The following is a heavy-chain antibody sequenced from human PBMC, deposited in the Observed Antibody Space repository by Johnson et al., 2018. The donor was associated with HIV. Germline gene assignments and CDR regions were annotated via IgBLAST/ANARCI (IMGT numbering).Heavy chain of an antibody. CDR2: IKQDGSEK. Sequence: VQLVESGGGLVQPGGSLRLSCAASGFSLSRYWMSWVRQAPGKGLEWVANIKQDGSEKYYVDSVKGRFTISRDNAKNSLYLQMKSLRAEDTAVYYCARDIVVVVAANDAFDIWGQGTMVTVSS. D-gene: IGHD2-15*01. J-gene: IGHJ3*02. V-gene: IGHV3-7*01. CDR3: ARDIVVVVAANDAFDI. CDR1: GFSLSRYW.